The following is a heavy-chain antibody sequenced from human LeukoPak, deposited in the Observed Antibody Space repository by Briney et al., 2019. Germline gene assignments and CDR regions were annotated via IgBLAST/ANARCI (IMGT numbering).Heavy chain of an antibody. V-gene: IGHV3-23*01. J-gene: IGHJ4*02. CDR2: ISGSFGST. D-gene: IGHD5-12*01. CDR3: AQSPKIVTTPRFDY. CDR1: GFKLSSYA. Sequence: PGGSLRLSCAAAGFKLSSYAMSWVRQAAGKGLEWVSTISGSFGSTYYADSVEGRFTISRDNSKNTMSLQLNSLRAEDTAVYYCAQSPKIVTTPRFDYWGQGTLVTVSS.